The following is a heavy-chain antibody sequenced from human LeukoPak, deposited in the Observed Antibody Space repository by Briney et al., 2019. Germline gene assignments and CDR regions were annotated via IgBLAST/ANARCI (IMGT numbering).Heavy chain of an antibody. CDR3: ARGPDL. Sequence: GGSLRLSCAAPGFTFSRYWMHGVRQAPGKGLVWVSRIKREGSNTIYADSEKGRFTISRDNAKNTLYLQMNSLRAEDTAVYYCARGPDLWGRGTLVTVSS. CDR1: GFTFSRYW. V-gene: IGHV3-74*01. CDR2: IKREGSNT. J-gene: IGHJ2*01.